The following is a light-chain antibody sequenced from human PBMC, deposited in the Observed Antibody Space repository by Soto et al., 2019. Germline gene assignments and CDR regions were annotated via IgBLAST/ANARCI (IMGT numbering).Light chain of an antibody. CDR2: SSD. Sequence: QSVLTQPPSASGTPGQRVTISCSGSSSNIGRNSVNWYQQLPGTAPKLLIYSSDQRPSGVPDRLSGSKSGTSASLAISGLQSEDEAVYFCSTWDDSLNGWVFGGGTKLTVL. CDR3: STWDDSLNGWV. V-gene: IGLV1-44*01. CDR1: SSNIGRNS. J-gene: IGLJ3*02.